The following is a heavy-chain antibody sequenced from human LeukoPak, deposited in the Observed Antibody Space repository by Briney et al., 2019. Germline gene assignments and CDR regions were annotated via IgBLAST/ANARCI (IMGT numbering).Heavy chain of an antibody. CDR1: GFTFRSYG. J-gene: IGHJ4*01. V-gene: IGHV3-33*01. CDR2: IWYDGSKT. CDR3: ARYNSGTSDY. Sequence: PGRSLRLSCVASGFTFRSYGMHWVRQAPGQGLEWVAVIWYDGSKTYYADSVKGRFITSRDNSKNTVFLQMNSLRADDTAVYYCARYNSGTSDYWGQGTLVTVSS. D-gene: IGHD1-26*01.